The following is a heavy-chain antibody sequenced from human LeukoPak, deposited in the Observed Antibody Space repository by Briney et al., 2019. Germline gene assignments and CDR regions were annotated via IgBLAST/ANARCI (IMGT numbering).Heavy chain of an antibody. J-gene: IGHJ4*02. Sequence: GGSLRLSCAASGFTFSSYAMSWVRQAPGKGLEWVSAIGGSGGSAYYADSVKGRFTISRDNSKNTLYLQMNSLRAGDTAVYYCAKDQGGITMIVVVITGGYFDHWGQGTLVTVSS. CDR2: IGGSGGSA. D-gene: IGHD3-22*01. CDR1: GFTFSSYA. V-gene: IGHV3-23*01. CDR3: AKDQGGITMIVVVITGGYFDH.